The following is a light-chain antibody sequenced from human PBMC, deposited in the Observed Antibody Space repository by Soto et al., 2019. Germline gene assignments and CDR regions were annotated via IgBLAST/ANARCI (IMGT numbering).Light chain of an antibody. CDR1: QSVSSN. CDR3: QKYNNWPPVT. J-gene: IGKJ1*01. CDR2: GAS. V-gene: IGKV3-15*01. Sequence: EIVMTQSPATLSVSPGERATLSCRASQSVSSNLAWYQQKPGQAPRLLIYGASTRATGIPARFSGSGSGTEFTLTISSLQSEDFAVYYCQKYNNWPPVTFGQGTKMDIK.